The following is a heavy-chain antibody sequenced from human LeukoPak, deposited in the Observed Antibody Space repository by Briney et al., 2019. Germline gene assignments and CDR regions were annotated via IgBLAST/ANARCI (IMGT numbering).Heavy chain of an antibody. D-gene: IGHD3-3*01. Sequence: SETLSLTCTVSGGSISSYYWSWIRQPPGKGLEWIGYIYYSGSTNYNPSLKSRVTISVDTSKNQFSLKLSSVTAADTAVYYCARSVLRFLEWPFDYWGQGTLVIVSS. CDR1: GGSISSYY. J-gene: IGHJ4*02. CDR2: IYYSGST. CDR3: ARSVLRFLEWPFDY. V-gene: IGHV4-59*01.